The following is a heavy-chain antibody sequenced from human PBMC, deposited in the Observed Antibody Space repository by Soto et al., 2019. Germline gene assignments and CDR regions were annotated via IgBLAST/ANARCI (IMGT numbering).Heavy chain of an antibody. J-gene: IGHJ2*01. CDR3: AKDSRRHDWYFDL. CDR1: GFTFSSYG. V-gene: IGHV3-30*18. CDR2: ISYDGSNK. Sequence: QVQLVESGGGVVQPGRSLRLSCAASGFTFSSYGMHWVRQAPGKGLEWVAVISYDGSNKYYADSVKGRFTISRDNSKNTLYLQMNSLRAEDTAVYYCAKDSRRHDWYFDLWGRGTLVTVSS.